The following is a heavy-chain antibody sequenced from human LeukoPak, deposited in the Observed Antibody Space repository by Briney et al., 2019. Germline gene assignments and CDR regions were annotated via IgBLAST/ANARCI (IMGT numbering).Heavy chain of an antibody. CDR2: ISSSSSYI. CDR3: ARPGIAADDAFDI. V-gene: IGHV3-21*01. CDR1: GFTFSSYS. J-gene: IGHJ3*02. D-gene: IGHD6-13*01. Sequence: GGSLRLSCAASGFTFSSYSMNWVRQAPGKGLEWVSSISSSSSYIYYADSVKGRFTISRDNAKNSLYLQMNSLRAEDTAVYYCARPGIAADDAFDIWGQGTMVTVSS.